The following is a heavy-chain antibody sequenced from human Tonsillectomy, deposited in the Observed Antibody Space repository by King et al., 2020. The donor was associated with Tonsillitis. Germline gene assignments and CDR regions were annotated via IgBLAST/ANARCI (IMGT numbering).Heavy chain of an antibody. Sequence: VQLVESGAEVKKPGESLRISCKGSGYSFTSYWISWVRQMPGKGLEWMGRIDPSDSYTNYSPSFQGHVTISADKSISTAYLQWGSLKASDTAMYYCAGHEGYSSGWYHYWGQGTLVTVSS. CDR1: GYSFTSYW. CDR2: IDPSDSYT. D-gene: IGHD6-19*01. V-gene: IGHV5-10-1*03. CDR3: AGHEGYSSGWYHY. J-gene: IGHJ4*02.